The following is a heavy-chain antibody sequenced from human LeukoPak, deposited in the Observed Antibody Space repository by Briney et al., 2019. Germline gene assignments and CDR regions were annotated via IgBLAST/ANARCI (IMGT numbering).Heavy chain of an antibody. CDR2: ISDSGVNT. CDR3: AKDTQYYDFWSGPHFFDY. D-gene: IGHD3-3*01. J-gene: IGHJ4*02. V-gene: IGHV3-23*01. CDR1: GFTFSSYA. Sequence: QTGGSLRLSCAASGFTFSSYAMSWVRQAPGKGLEWVSGISDSGVNTYYADSVKGRFTISRDNSKNTLYLQMNSLRAEDTAVYYCAKDTQYYDFWSGPHFFDYWGQGTLVTVSS.